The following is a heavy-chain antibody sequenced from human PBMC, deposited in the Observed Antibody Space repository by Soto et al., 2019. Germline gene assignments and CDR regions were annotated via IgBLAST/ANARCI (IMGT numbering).Heavy chain of an antibody. CDR3: ARQDSSSSSEFDY. Sequence: QLQLQESGPGLVKPSETLSLTCTVSGGSISSSSYYWGWIRQSPGKGLEWIGSIYYSGSTHYNPSLKSRVPLSVDTSKNQFSLKLSSVTAADTAVYYCARQDSSSSSEFDYWGQGTLVTVTS. CDR2: IYYSGST. CDR1: GGSISSSSYY. V-gene: IGHV4-39*01. J-gene: IGHJ4*02. D-gene: IGHD6-6*01.